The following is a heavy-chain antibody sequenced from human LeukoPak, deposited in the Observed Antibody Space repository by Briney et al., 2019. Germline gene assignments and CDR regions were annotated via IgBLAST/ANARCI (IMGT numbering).Heavy chain of an antibody. CDR1: GGSISSYY. V-gene: IGHV4-59*01. CDR3: ARSPLFRDYVWGSYRDWLDPKEYYYMDV. J-gene: IGHJ6*03. D-gene: IGHD3-16*02. CDR2: IYYSGST. Sequence: PSETLSLTCTVSGGSISSYYWSWIRQPPGKGLEWIGYIYYSGSTNYNPSLKSRVTISVDTSKNQFSLKLSSVTAADTAVYYCARSPLFRDYVWGSYRDWLDPKEYYYMDVWGKGTTVTVSS.